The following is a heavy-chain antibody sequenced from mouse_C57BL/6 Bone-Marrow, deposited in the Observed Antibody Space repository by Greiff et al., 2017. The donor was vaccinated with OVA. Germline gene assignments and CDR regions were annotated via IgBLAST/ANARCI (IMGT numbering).Heavy chain of an antibody. CDR3: ARSGTTVFDY. CDR1: GYTFTNYW. D-gene: IGHD1-1*01. J-gene: IGHJ2*01. CDR2: IYPGGGYT. Sequence: QVQLQQSGAELVRPGTSVKMSCKASGYTFTNYWIGWAKQRPGHGLEWIGDIYPGGGYTNYNEKFKGKATLTADQSSSTAYIQVSSLTSEDSAIYYCARSGTTVFDYWGQGTPLTVSS. V-gene: IGHV1-63*01.